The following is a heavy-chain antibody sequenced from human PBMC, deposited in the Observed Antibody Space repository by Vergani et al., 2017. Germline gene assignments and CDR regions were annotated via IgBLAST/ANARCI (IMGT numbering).Heavy chain of an antibody. Sequence: VQPVESGGNVVQSGRSLRLSCAASGFSFGSYGMHWVRQSPGKGLEWVAVISNDGGNKYYADSVKGRFTIYKDNTVDMLSLQMNSLRPDDTAVYYCARSGEPSTQRLPWDYYYIDVWGKGPTVTVSS. V-gene: IGHV3-30*03. CDR2: ISNDGGNK. D-gene: IGHD1-1*01. CDR3: ARSGEPSTQRLPWDYYYIDV. CDR1: GFSFGSYG. J-gene: IGHJ6*03.